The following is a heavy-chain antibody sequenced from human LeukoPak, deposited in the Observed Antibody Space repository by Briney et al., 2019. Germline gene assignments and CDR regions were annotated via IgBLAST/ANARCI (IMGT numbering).Heavy chain of an antibody. CDR1: GFTFSSHA. Sequence: GGSLRLSCAASGFTFSSHAMSWVRQAPGKGLEGVSGISGSGGGTSYADSVKGRFTISGDNSKNTLYLQMNSMRAEDTAIYYCAKCGVNFNYFDSWGQGTLVTVSS. J-gene: IGHJ4*02. CDR3: AKCGVNFNYFDS. D-gene: IGHD4/OR15-4a*01. V-gene: IGHV3-23*01. CDR2: ISGSGGGT.